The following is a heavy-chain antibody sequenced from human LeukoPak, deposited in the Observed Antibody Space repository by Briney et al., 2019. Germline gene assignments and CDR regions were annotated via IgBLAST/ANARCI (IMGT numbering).Heavy chain of an antibody. V-gene: IGHV3-11*04. J-gene: IGHJ5*02. Sequence: GGSLRLSCAASGFTFSDYYMSWIRQAPGKGLEWVSYISSSGSTIYYADSVKGRFTISRDNAKNSLYLQMNSLRAEGTAVYYCARVRHSLYYYDSSGLNWFDPWGQGTLVTVSS. CDR1: GFTFSDYY. CDR3: ARVRHSLYYYDSSGLNWFDP. D-gene: IGHD3-22*01. CDR2: ISSSGSTI.